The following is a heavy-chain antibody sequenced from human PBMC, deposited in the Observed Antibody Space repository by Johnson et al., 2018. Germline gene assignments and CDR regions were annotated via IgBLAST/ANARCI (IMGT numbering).Heavy chain of an antibody. CDR2: ISYDGSNK. Sequence: QVQLVESGGGLVKPGGSLRLSCAASGFTFSNYGMHWVRQAPGKGLEWVAVISYDGSNKYYADSVKGRFTISRDNSKNTLYLQMNSLRAEDTAVYYCARGRDWVDIWGQGTMVTVSS. J-gene: IGHJ3*02. V-gene: IGHV3-30*03. CDR3: ARGRDWVDI. CDR1: GFTFSNYG. D-gene: IGHD2-21*01.